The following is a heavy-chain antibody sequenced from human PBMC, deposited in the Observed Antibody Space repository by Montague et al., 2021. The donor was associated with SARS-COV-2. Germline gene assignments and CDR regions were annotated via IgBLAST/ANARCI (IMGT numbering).Heavy chain of an antibody. CDR1: GGSISSSSYY. CDR3: ARHYDNLTTYYYYYGMDV. D-gene: IGHD3-9*01. J-gene: IGHJ6*02. Sequence: SETLSLTCTVSGGSISSSSYYWGWIRHPPGKGLECIGSIYSSGITYYNPSLKSRVTISVDTSKNQFALKLSSVTAADTAVYYCARHYDNLTTYYYYYGMDVWGQGTTVTVSS. CDR2: IYSSGIT. V-gene: IGHV4-39*01.